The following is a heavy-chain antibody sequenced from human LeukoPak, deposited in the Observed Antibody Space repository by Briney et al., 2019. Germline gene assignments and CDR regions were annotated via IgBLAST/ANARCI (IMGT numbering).Heavy chain of an antibody. CDR2: ISGSGGST. J-gene: IGHJ6*04. CDR3: AKDKFEVESTLFYGMDV. V-gene: IGHV3-23*01. Sequence: SGGSLRLSCAASGFTFSSYAMSWVRQAPGKGLEWVSAISGSGGSTYYADSVKGRFTISRDNSKNTLYLQMNSLRAEDTAVYYCAKDKFEVESTLFYGMDVWGKGTTVTVSS. CDR1: GFTFSSYA.